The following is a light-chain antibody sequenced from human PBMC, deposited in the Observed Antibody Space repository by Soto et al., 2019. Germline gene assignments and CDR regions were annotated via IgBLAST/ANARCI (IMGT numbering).Light chain of an antibody. CDR2: AAS. J-gene: IGKJ2*01. CDR1: QSINTY. V-gene: IGKV1-39*01. Sequence: DIQMTQSPSSLSASVGDRVTITCRASQSINTYLNWYQQKPGKAPKLLIYAASSLQRGVPSRFSASGSGTDFTLTISRLQPEDLATYYCQQSYTTPLYPFGQGTKLEIK. CDR3: QQSYTTPLYP.